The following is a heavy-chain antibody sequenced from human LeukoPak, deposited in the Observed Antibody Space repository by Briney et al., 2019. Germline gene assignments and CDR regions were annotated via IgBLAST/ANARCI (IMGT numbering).Heavy chain of an antibody. CDR3: VSSVVVASPHDY. CDR2: INPSGGST. J-gene: IGHJ4*02. CDR1: GYTFTSYY. Sequence: ASVKVSCKASGYTFTSYYMHWVRQAPGQGLEWMRIINPSGGSTSYAQKFQGRVTMTTDMSTGTDYMVLSSQRSEGPAVYYCVSSVVVASPHDYWGEGALVTVSS. D-gene: IGHD2-15*01. V-gene: IGHV1-46*01.